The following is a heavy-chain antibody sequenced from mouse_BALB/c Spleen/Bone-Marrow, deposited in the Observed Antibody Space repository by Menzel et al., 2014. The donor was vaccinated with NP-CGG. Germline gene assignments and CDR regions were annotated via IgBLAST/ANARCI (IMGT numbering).Heavy chain of an antibody. CDR1: GYAFXSSW. CDR3: ARDHGSSYGGVDY. D-gene: IGHD1-1*01. V-gene: IGHV1-82*01. Sequence: QVQLQQSGPELVKPGALVKISCKASGYAFXSSWMNWVKQRPGQGLEWIGRIYPGDGDTNYNGKFKGKATLTADKSSSTAYMQLSSLTSVDSAVYFCARDHGSSYGGVDYWGQDTTLTVSS. CDR2: IYPGDGDT. J-gene: IGHJ2*01.